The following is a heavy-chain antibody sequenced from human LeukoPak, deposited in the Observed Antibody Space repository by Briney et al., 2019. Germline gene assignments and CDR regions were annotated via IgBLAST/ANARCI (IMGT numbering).Heavy chain of an antibody. J-gene: IGHJ3*02. CDR1: GFTFSAYA. V-gene: IGHV3-23*01. CDR3: AKAVDLATISVDI. CDR2: ISGSGTNT. D-gene: IGHD5-24*01. Sequence: GGSLRLSCAASGFTFSAYAMSWVRQAPGKGLEWVSAISGSGTNTYYADSVKGRFTISRDNSKNTLYVQMNSLRVDDTAVYYCAKAVDLATISVDIWGQGTMVTVSS.